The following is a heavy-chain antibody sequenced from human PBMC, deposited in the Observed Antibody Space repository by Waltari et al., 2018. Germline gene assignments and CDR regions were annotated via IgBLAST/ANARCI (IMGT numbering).Heavy chain of an antibody. D-gene: IGHD2-15*01. CDR3: ATMRGG. V-gene: IGHV3-30-3*01. Sequence: QVQLVESGGGVVQPGRSLRLSCAASGFTFSSYAMHWVRQAPGKGLEWVAVISYDGSNKYYADSGKGRFTISRDNSKNTLYLQMNSLRAEDTAMYYCATMRGGWGQGTLVTVSS. J-gene: IGHJ4*02. CDR1: GFTFSSYA. CDR2: ISYDGSNK.